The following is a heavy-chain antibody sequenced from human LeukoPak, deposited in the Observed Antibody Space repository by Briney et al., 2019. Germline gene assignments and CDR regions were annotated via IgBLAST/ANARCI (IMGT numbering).Heavy chain of an antibody. CDR2: INQDGSEK. D-gene: IGHD3-10*02. V-gene: IGHV3-7*01. Sequence: PGGSLRLSCAASGFTFSNYWMSWVRQAPGKGLEWVANINQDGSEKNYVDSVKGRFTISRDNAQNSLYLQMNSLRAEDTAVYYCAELGITMIGGVWGKGTTVTISS. CDR3: AELGITMIGGV. J-gene: IGHJ6*04. CDR1: GFTFSNYW.